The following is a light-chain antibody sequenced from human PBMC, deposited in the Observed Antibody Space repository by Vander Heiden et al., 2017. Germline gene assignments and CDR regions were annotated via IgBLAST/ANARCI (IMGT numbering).Light chain of an antibody. Sequence: DIQMTQSPSTLSASVGDRVTITCRASQSISSWVAWYQQKPGKAPKLLIYKASSLESGVPSRFSGSGSGTEFTRTSSSLQPDDFATYYCQQYKSYRLTFGQGTKVEIK. CDR3: QQYKSYRLT. CDR2: KAS. J-gene: IGKJ1*01. CDR1: QSISSW. V-gene: IGKV1-5*03.